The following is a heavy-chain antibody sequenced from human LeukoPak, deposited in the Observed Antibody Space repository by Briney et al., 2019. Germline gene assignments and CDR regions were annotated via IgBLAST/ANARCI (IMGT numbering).Heavy chain of an antibody. Sequence: GGSLRLSCAASGFTFSNYGMHWVRQAPGKGLEWVAFIRYDGSNKNYADSVKGRFTISRDNSKNTLSLQMNSLRPEDTAVYYCAKGYCSGTSCYSGLDWGQGTLVTVSS. CDR3: AKGYCSGTSCYSGLD. J-gene: IGHJ4*02. V-gene: IGHV3-30*02. CDR2: IRYDGSNK. D-gene: IGHD2-2*01. CDR1: GFTFSNYG.